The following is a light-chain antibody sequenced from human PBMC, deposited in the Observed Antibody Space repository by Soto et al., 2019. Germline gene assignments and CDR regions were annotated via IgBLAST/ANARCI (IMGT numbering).Light chain of an antibody. CDR2: GAS. CDR1: QSVSSN. Sequence: EIVMTQSPATLSVSPGERATLSCRASQSVSSNLAWYQQKPGQAPRLLIYGASTSATGIPARFSGSGSGTEFTLTISSLQSEDFAVYYCQQYKNWPYTFGQGTKLEIK. J-gene: IGKJ2*01. CDR3: QQYKNWPYT. V-gene: IGKV3-15*01.